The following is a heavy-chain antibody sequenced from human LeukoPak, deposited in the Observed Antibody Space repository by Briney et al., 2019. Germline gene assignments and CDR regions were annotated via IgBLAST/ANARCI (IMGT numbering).Heavy chain of an antibody. J-gene: IGHJ4*02. CDR2: IWHNGSNK. Sequence: GGSLRLSCAASGFTFSKYGMHWVRQAPGKGLEWVAVIWHNGSNKYYADSVKGRFTTSRDNAKNSLYLQVNSLRDEDTAVYYCARGSTLVDIVATTPFDYWGQGTLVTVSS. CDR3: ARGSTLVDIVATTPFDY. V-gene: IGHV3-33*01. CDR1: GFTFSKYG. D-gene: IGHD5-12*01.